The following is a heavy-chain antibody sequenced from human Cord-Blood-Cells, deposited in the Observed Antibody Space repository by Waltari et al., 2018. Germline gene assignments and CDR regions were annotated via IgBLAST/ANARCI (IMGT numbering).Heavy chain of an antibody. V-gene: IGHV3-30*18. J-gene: IGHJ6*03. CDR1: GFTFSSYG. CDR3: AKTRLLAIYYYYDYMDV. CDR2: IANDGSNK. D-gene: IGHD2-15*01. Sequence: QVQLVESGGGVVQPGRSLRLSCAASGFTFSSYGMHWVRQAPGKGLEWVAGVEVIANDGSNKYYAGSGRGRFTISRENSKNTLYLQMNSLRAEDTAVYYCAKTRLLAIYYYYDYMDVWGKGTTVTVS.